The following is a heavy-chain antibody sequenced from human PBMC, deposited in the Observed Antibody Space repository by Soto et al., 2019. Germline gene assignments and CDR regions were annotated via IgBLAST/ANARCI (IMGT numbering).Heavy chain of an antibody. CDR1: GGTFSSYT. J-gene: IGHJ6*03. D-gene: IGHD4-17*01. Sequence: ASVKVSCKASGGTFSSYTISWVRQAPGQGLEWMGRIIPILGIANYAQKFQGRVTITADKSTSTAYMELSSLRSEDTAVYYCARDHLPGDYGDSYGGIQYYYYYMDVWGKGTTVTVSS. V-gene: IGHV1-69*04. CDR3: ARDHLPGDYGDSYGGIQYYYYYMDV. CDR2: IIPILGIA.